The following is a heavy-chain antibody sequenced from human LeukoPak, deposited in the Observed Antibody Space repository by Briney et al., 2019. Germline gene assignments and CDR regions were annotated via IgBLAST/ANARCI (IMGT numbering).Heavy chain of an antibody. CDR3: AKNRVGHNYADAFEI. V-gene: IGHV3-30*02. Sequence: GGSLRLSCAPSGFTFSNYDMHWVRQAPGKGLEWVAFIRYDGSDTYYADSVKGRFTISRGNSKNTLFLHMNSLRPEDTAIFYCAKNRVGHNYADAFEIWGQGTMVTISS. CDR1: GFTFSNYD. J-gene: IGHJ3*02. CDR2: IRYDGSDT. D-gene: IGHD5-24*01.